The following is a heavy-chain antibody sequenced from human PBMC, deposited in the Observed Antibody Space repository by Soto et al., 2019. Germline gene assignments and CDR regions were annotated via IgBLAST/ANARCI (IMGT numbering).Heavy chain of an antibody. CDR2: IYYSGST. V-gene: IGHV4-59*08. D-gene: IGHD3-9*01. Sequence: SETLSLTCTVSGGSISSYYWSWIRQPPGKGLEWIGYIYYSGSTNYNPSLKSRVTISVDTSKNQFSLKLSSVTAADTAVYYCAGRRGRYFDWLLGFGFDPWGQGTLVTVSS. CDR1: GGSISSYY. J-gene: IGHJ5*02. CDR3: AGRRGRYFDWLLGFGFDP.